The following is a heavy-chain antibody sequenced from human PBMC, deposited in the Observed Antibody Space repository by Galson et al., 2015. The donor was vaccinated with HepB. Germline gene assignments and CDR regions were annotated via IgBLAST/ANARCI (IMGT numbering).Heavy chain of an antibody. CDR3: ARDAVGEQKAFDI. CDR1: GFTFSDYY. Sequence: SLRLSCAASGFTFSDYYMSWLRQAPGKGLEWVSYISSSGSTIYYADSVKGRFTISRDNAKNSLYLQMNSLRAEDTTVYYCARDAVGEQKAFDIWGQGTMVTVSS. V-gene: IGHV3-11*01. D-gene: IGHD1/OR15-1a*01. J-gene: IGHJ3*02. CDR2: ISSSGSTI.